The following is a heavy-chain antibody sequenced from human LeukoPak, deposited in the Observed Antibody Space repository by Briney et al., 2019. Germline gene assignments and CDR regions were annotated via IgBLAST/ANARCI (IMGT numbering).Heavy chain of an antibody. J-gene: IGHJ4*02. D-gene: IGHD2-2*01. CDR2: MNPNSGAT. Sequence: GASVKVSCKAAGFTFIYDVNWVRQAAGQGLEWMGWMNPNSGATNYTPRFQGRVTLSGSTSIGTAYMELSGLSTEDTGVYYCATREKTSPIYNKWGQGTLVTVSS. V-gene: IGHV1-8*03. CDR1: GFTFIYD. CDR3: ATREKTSPIYNK.